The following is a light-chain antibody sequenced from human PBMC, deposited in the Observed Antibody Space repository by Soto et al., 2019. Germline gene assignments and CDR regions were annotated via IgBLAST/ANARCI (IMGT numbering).Light chain of an antibody. CDR2: EVS. V-gene: IGLV2-14*01. J-gene: IGLJ1*01. CDR3: SSYTSSSTLS. Sequence: QSVLTQPASVSGSPGQSITISCTGTSSDVGGYNYVSWYQQHPGKAPKLMIYEVSNRPSGVSNRFSGSKSGNTASLTISGLQAEDEADYYCSSYTSSSTLSFGTGTKATAL. CDR1: SSDVGGYNY.